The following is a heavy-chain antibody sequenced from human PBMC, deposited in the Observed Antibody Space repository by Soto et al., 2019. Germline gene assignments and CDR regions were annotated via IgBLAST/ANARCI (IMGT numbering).Heavy chain of an antibody. CDR1: GFTFSNYA. CDR2: ITGTGTDT. CDR3: AKGSSTSRPYYFDY. D-gene: IGHD2-2*01. Sequence: GGSLRVSCSASGFTFSNYAMSWVRQAPGKGLEWFSAITGTGTDTYHADSVRARFTISRDNSKNTLFLQMNSLRAEDTAIYYCAKGSSTSRPYYFDYWGRGT. V-gene: IGHV3-23*01. J-gene: IGHJ4*02.